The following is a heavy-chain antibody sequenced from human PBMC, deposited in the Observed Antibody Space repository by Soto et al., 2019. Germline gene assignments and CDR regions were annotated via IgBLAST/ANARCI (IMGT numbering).Heavy chain of an antibody. CDR1: GFTVSTYH. CDR2: IYSAGSA. D-gene: IGHD3-22*01. V-gene: IGHV3-66*01. Sequence: GVSLRLSCAASGFTVSTYHMSWVRQAPGKGLEWVSVIYSAGSADFADSAKVRFTISRDNSKNTLYLQMSSLRAEDTAVYYCERGLYYYDSSGYWGYWGQGTLVTVSS. CDR3: ERGLYYYDSSGYWGY. J-gene: IGHJ4*02.